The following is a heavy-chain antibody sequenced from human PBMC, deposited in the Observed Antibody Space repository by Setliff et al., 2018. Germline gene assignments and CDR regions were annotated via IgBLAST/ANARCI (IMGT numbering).Heavy chain of an antibody. V-gene: IGHV1-2*02. CDR3: AKQGDLAFDY. Sequence: ASVKVSCKTSGYPFVGYFMYWMRQAPGQGLEWVGWIDPKSGRTKYAVKFQGRVTMTRDTSSSTIYMEVNSLTSDDTAVYFCAKQGDLAFDYWGQGTQVTVSS. D-gene: IGHD3-16*01. CDR2: IDPKSGRT. CDR1: GYPFVGYF. J-gene: IGHJ4*02.